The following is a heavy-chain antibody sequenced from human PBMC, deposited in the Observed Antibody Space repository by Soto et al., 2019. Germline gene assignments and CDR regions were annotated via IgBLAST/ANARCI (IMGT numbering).Heavy chain of an antibody. CDR2: IYYSGSA. Sequence: QVQLQESGPGLVKPSETLSLTCTVSDGSISGGPYYWGWIRQPPGKGLEWIGFIYYSGSAYYNPSLKSRVTISIDTSKNQFSLKLTSVTAADTAVFYCARHGVDYGDYSSYYYYGMDVWVRGTTVTVSS. V-gene: IGHV4-39*01. J-gene: IGHJ6*02. CDR3: ARHGVDYGDYSSYYYYGMDV. CDR1: DGSISGGPYY. D-gene: IGHD4-17*01.